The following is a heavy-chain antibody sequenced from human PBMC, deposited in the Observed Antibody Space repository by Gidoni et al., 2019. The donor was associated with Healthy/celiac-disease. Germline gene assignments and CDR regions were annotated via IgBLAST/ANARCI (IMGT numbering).Heavy chain of an antibody. CDR1: GFTFSSYS. CDR3: AREFVDIVATTGEY. CDR2: ISSSSSYI. J-gene: IGHJ4*02. D-gene: IGHD5-12*01. Sequence: EVKLVESGGGLVKPGGSMSLPCAASGFTFSSYSMNWVRQAPGKGLEWVSSISSSSSYIYYADSVKGRFTISRDNAKNSLYLQMNSLRAEDTAVYYCAREFVDIVATTGEYWGQGTLVTVSS. V-gene: IGHV3-21*01.